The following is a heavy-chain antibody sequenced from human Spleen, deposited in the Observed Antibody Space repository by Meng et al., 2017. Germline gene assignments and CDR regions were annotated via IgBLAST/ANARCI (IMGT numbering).Heavy chain of an antibody. CDR1: GYTFTDYY. CDR2: TNPNTGGT. CDR3: ARGYSGYGMDF. D-gene: IGHD5-12*01. Sequence: QGHLGQSGAEVKKPGASVGVSCKASGYTFTDYYVHWGRQAPGQGLEWMGWTNPNTGGTNYAQKFQGRVTMTRDTSISAAYMEVTRLRSDDTAVYYCARGYSGYGMDFWGQGTLVTVSS. V-gene: IGHV1-2*02. J-gene: IGHJ4*02.